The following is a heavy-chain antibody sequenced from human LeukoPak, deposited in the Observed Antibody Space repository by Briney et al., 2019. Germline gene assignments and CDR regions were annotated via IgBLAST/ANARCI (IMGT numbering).Heavy chain of an antibody. V-gene: IGHV4-59*01. CDR1: GGSISSYY. D-gene: IGHD1-14*01. J-gene: IGHJ6*02. CDR2: MYYSGRT. Sequence: SETLSLTCTVSGGSISSYYWSWIRQPPGKGLEWIGYMYYSGRTNYNPSLKSRVTISKDMSQNQFSPKLRSMTAAHTAVYYCARDKVTSGGMDVWGQGTTVTVSS. CDR3: ARDKVTSGGMDV.